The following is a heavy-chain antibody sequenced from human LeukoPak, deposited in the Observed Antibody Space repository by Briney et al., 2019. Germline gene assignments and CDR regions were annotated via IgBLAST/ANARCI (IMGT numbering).Heavy chain of an antibody. D-gene: IGHD1-26*01. J-gene: IGHJ5*02. CDR3: ARDFSSGSKLFTSYSWFDP. V-gene: IGHV3-21*01. CDR2: ISSSSSYI. CDR1: GFTFSSYS. Sequence: GGSLRLSCAASGFTFSSYSMNWVRQAPGKGLEWVSSISSSSSYIYYADSVKGRFTISRDNAKNSLYLQMNSLRAEDTAVYYCARDFSSGSKLFTSYSWFDPWGQGTLVTASS.